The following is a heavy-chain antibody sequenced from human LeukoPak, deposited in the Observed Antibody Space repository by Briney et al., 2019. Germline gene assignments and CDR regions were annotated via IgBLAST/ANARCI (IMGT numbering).Heavy chain of an antibody. V-gene: IGHV4-61*02. CDR1: GGSISSGSYY. Sequence: SETLSLTCTVSGGSISSGSYYWSWIRQPAGKGLEWTGRIYTSGSTNYNPSLKSRITISVDTSKNQFSLKLSSVTAADTAVYYCARNSCPSGSCYDNRGYFDYWGQGTLVTVSS. J-gene: IGHJ4*02. D-gene: IGHD2-15*01. CDR2: IYTSGST. CDR3: ARNSCPSGSCYDNRGYFDY.